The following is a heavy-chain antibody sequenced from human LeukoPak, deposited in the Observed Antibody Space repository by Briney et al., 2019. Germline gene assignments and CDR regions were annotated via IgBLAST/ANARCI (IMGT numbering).Heavy chain of an antibody. J-gene: IGHJ4*02. D-gene: IGHD4-23*01. CDR2: IYHSGST. CDR3: ARVRVTPYISIDS. V-gene: IGHV4-4*02. CDR1: GGSISSGTW. Sequence: SETLSLTCAVSGGSISSGTWWSWVRQPPGKGLEWVGEIYHSGSTNNNPSLKSRVTISVDKSKNQFSLKLNSVTAADTAVYYCARVRVTPYISIDSWGQGTLVTVSS.